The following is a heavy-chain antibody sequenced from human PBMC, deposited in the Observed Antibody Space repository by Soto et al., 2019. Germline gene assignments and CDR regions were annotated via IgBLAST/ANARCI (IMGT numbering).Heavy chain of an antibody. Sequence: EVQLVESGGGLVQPGGSLRLSCAGSGFTFSNYWMHWGRQAPGKGLEWVSRIDHDGPTDYADSVRGRFTISRDNAENTLYLQMNSLRPEDTAVYYCVRDSHGDYWGQGTVVTVSS. J-gene: IGHJ4*02. V-gene: IGHV3-74*01. CDR1: GFTFSNYW. CDR3: VRDSHGDY. CDR2: IDHDGPT.